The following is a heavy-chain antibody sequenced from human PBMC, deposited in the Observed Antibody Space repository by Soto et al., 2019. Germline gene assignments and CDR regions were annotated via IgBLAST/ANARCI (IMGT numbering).Heavy chain of an antibody. D-gene: IGHD2-8*01. V-gene: IGHV4-59*01. CDR3: ARALTQVLDYCPNGVCSTGGFAP. J-gene: IGHJ5*02. CDR2: IYYSGST. Sequence: QVQLQESGPGLVKPSETLSLTCAVSGVSISSCYWRCIRHHPGMGLERVGYIYYSGSTNYKTPPKCRVTISVDTSKNQFSLKMTSVTAADTAVYYCARALTQVLDYCPNGVCSTGGFAPWGQGTVVTVSS. CDR1: GVSISSCY.